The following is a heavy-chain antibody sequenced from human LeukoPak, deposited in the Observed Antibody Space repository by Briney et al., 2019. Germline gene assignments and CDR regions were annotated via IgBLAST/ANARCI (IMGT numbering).Heavy chain of an antibody. Sequence: RGSLRLSCAASGFTFSSYGMHWVRQAPGKGLEWVAVISYDGSNKYYADSVKGRFTISRDNSKNTLYLQMNSLRAEDTAVYYCAKDRFYYGSGSYWDYWGQGTLVTVSS. J-gene: IGHJ4*02. CDR2: ISYDGSNK. CDR3: AKDRFYYGSGSYWDY. D-gene: IGHD3-10*01. V-gene: IGHV3-30*18. CDR1: GFTFSSYG.